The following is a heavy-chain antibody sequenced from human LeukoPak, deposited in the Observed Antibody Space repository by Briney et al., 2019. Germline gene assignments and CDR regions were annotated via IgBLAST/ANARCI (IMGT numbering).Heavy chain of an antibody. D-gene: IGHD5-18*01. CDR1: GGSISSYY. CDR3: ARGYSYGTGHDAFDI. V-gene: IGHV4-59*01. CDR2: IYYGGST. Sequence: SETLSLTCTVSGGSISSYYWSWIRQPPGKGLEWIGYIYYGGSTNYNPSLKSRVTISVDTSKNQFSLKLSSVTAADTAVYYCARGYSYGTGHDAFDIWGQGTMVTVSS. J-gene: IGHJ3*02.